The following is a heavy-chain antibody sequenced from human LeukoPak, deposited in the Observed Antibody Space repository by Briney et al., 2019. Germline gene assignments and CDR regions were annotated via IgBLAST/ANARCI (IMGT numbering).Heavy chain of an antibody. V-gene: IGHV4-34*01. CDR2: ISHTGST. CDR1: GGSFNGFF. D-gene: IGHD1-14*01. CDR3: ARHQSPHAFDI. Sequence: PSETLSLTCAVYGGSFNGFFWNWIRQPPGKGLEWIGEISHTGSTTYNPSLQSRVTISVATSKNQFSLKLSSVTAADTAVYYCARHQSPHAFDIWGQGTMVTVSS. J-gene: IGHJ3*02.